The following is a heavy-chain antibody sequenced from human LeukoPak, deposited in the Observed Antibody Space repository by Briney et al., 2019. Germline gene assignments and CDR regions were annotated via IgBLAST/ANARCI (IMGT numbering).Heavy chain of an antibody. CDR1: GFTFSSYA. J-gene: IGHJ4*02. CDR3: AKGVGGAVAGHLDY. CDR2: ISGSGGST. V-gene: IGHV3-23*01. Sequence: GGSLRLSCAASGFTFSSYAMSWVRQAPGKGLEWVSAISGSGGSTYYADSVKGRFTISRDNSKNTLYLQMNSLRAEDTAVYYCAKGVGGAVAGHLDYWGQGTLVTVSS. D-gene: IGHD6-19*01.